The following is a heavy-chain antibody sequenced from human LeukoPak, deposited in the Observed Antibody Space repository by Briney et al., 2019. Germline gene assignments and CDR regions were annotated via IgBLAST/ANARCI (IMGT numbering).Heavy chain of an antibody. CDR2: IYHSGST. V-gene: IGHV4-38-2*02. CDR3: ASEDLIAAAGSDAFDI. Sequence: SETLSLTCTVSGYSISSGYYWGWIRQPPGKGLEWIGSIYHSGSTYYNPSLKSRVTISVDTSKNQFSLKLSSVTAADTAVYYCASEDLIAAAGSDAFDIWGQGTMVTLSS. J-gene: IGHJ3*02. D-gene: IGHD6-13*01. CDR1: GYSISSGYY.